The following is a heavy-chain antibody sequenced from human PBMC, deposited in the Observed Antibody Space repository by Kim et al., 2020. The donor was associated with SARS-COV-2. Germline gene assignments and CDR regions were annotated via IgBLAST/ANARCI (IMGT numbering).Heavy chain of an antibody. J-gene: IGHJ4*02. CDR3: ARDLSLGRPGGFDY. D-gene: IGHD3-10*01. V-gene: IGHV3-21*01. Sequence: GSLRLSCAASEFTFSRYSMNWVRRAPGKGLEWVSTISRNSDYIYYADSVEGRFTISRDNAKNSLYLQMNSLRADDTAMYYCARDLSLGRPGGFDYWGQG. CDR1: EFTFSRYS. CDR2: ISRNSDYI.